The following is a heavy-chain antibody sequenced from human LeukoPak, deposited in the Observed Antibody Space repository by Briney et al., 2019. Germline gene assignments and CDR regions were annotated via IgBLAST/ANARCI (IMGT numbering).Heavy chain of an antibody. CDR1: GGSMSSSSYY. CDR2: IYYSGST. V-gene: IGHV4-39*01. Sequence: PSETLSLTCTVSGGSMSSSSYYWGWIRQPPGKGLEWIGSIYYSGSTYYNPSLKSRVTISVDTSKNQFSLKLSSVTAADTAVYYCARGPDIVVVNWFDPWGQGTLVTVSS. D-gene: IGHD2-2*01. J-gene: IGHJ5*02. CDR3: ARGPDIVVVNWFDP.